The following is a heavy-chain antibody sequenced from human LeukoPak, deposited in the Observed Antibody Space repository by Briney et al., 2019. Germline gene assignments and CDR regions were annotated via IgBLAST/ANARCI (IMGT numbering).Heavy chain of an antibody. D-gene: IGHD2-15*01. CDR2: INHSGST. CDR1: GGSFSGYY. CDR3: ARTRYCSGGSCPQYFQH. J-gene: IGHJ1*01. V-gene: IGHV4-34*01. Sequence: SETLSLTCAVYGGSFSGYYWSWIRQPPGKRLEWIGEINHSGSTIYNPSLKSRVTISVDTSKNQFSLKLSSVTAADTAVYYCARTRYCSGGSCPQYFQHWGQGTLVTVAS.